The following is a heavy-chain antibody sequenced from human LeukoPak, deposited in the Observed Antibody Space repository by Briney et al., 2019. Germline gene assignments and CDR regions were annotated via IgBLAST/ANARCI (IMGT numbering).Heavy chain of an antibody. CDR2: IYHSGST. CDR1: GYSISSGYY. V-gene: IGHV4-38-2*02. Sequence: SETLSLTRAVSGYSISSGYYWGWIRPPPGKGLEWIGSIYHSGSTYYNPSLKSRVTISVDTSKNQFSLKLSSVTAADTAVYYCARESEFDYWGQGTLVTVSS. J-gene: IGHJ4*02. CDR3: ARESEFDY.